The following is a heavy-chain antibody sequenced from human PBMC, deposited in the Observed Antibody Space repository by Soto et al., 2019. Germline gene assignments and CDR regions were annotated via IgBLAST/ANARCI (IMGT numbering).Heavy chain of an antibody. J-gene: IGHJ6*02. CDR2: IKQDGSEK. V-gene: IGHV3-7*01. CDR3: ARVTTYYYDSSGSDV. CDR1: GFTFSSYW. D-gene: IGHD3-22*01. Sequence: TEGSLRLSCAAAGFTFSSYWLSWVRQAPGQGLEWVANIKQDGSEKYYVDSVKGRFTISRDNANNSLYLQMNSLRAEDTAVYYCARVTTYYYDSSGSDVWGQWTTGTVS.